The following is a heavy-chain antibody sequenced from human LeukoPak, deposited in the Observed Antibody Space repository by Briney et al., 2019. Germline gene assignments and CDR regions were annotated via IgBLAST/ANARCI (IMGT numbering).Heavy chain of an antibody. CDR1: GYTFTSYD. V-gene: IGHV1-2*02. J-gene: IGHJ4*02. Sequence: WASVKVSCKASGYTFTSYDINWVRQATGQGLEWMGWINPNNGGTNYAQKFQGRVTMTRDTSIGTAYMELSRLRSDDTAVYYCARTESKCTSTSCYTEDYWGQGTLVTVSS. CDR3: ARTESKCTSTSCYTEDY. CDR2: INPNNGGT. D-gene: IGHD2-2*02.